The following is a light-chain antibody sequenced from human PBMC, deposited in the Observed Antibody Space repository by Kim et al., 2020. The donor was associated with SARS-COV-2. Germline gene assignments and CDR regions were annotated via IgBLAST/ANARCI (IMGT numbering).Light chain of an antibody. CDR2: EDN. V-gene: IGLV6-57*03. CDR3: QSYDSSNPWV. CDR1: SGSIASNY. Sequence: NFMLTQPHSVSESPGKTVTISCTRSSGSIASNYVQWYRQRPGSAPTTVIFEDNQRPSGVPDRFSGSIDSPSNSASLTISGLKTEDEADYYCQSYDSSNPWVFGGGTQLTVL. J-gene: IGLJ3*02.